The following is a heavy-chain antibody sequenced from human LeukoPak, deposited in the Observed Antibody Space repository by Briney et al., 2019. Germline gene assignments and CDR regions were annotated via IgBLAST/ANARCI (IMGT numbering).Heavy chain of an antibody. CDR1: GFTFSTSW. J-gene: IGHJ5*02. V-gene: IGHV3-74*01. Sequence: PGGSLRLSCATSGFTFSTSWMHWVRQAPGKGLVWVSRISSDGSTTTYADSVKGRFTISRDNAKNTLYLQMNSLRVEDTAVYYCARDSSVGYSGYDLDHWGQGTLVTVSS. CDR2: ISSDGSTT. CDR3: ARDSSVGYSGYDLDH. D-gene: IGHD5-12*01.